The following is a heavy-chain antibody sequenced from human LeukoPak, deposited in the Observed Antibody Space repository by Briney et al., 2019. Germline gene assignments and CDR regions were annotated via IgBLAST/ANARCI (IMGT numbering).Heavy chain of an antibody. CDR1: GFTFSSYS. D-gene: IGHD6-13*01. CDR2: ISSSSSYT. Sequence: PGGSLGLSCAASGFTFSSYSMNWVRQAPGKGLEWVSSISSSSSYTYYADSVKGRFTISRDNAKNSLYLQMNSLRAEDTAVYYCARGIAAAGTLIWGQGTMVTVSS. J-gene: IGHJ3*02. CDR3: ARGIAAAGTLI. V-gene: IGHV3-21*01.